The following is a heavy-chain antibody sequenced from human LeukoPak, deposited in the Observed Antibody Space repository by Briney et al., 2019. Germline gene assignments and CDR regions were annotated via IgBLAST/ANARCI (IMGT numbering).Heavy chain of an antibody. CDR2: INSDGSST. CDR1: GFTFSSYW. V-gene: IGHV3-74*01. CDR3: ARETDCSSTSCYAGSGY. J-gene: IGHJ4*02. D-gene: IGHD2-2*01. Sequence: GGSLRLSCAASGFTFSSYWMHWVRQAPGKGLVWVSRINSDGSSTSYADSVKGRFTISRDNAKNTLYLQMNSLRAEDTAVYYCARETDCSSTSCYAGSGYWGQGTLVTVSS.